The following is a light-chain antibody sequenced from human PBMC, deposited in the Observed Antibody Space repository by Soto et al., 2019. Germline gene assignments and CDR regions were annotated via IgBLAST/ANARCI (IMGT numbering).Light chain of an antibody. CDR2: TAS. CDR1: QGISTD. Sequence: DIQLTQSPSILSASVGERVTITCRASQGISTDLAWYQQKPGKAPKLLIYTASTLPSGVPSRFSGSGSGTEFTLTISSLLPEDFAAYHCQQLTSFPFTFGQGTRLEIK. J-gene: IGKJ5*01. V-gene: IGKV1-9*01. CDR3: QQLTSFPFT.